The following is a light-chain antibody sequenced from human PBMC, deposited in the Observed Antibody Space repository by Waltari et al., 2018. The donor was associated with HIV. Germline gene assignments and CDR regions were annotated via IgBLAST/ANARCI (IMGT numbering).Light chain of an antibody. V-gene: IGLV2-14*01. CDR2: EVS. J-gene: IGLJ2*01. CDR3: SSYTSSSTRV. Sequence: QSALTQPASVSGSPGQSITISCPGTSSAVGGYNYVSWYQQPPGKAPKLMIYEVSNRPSGVSNRFSGSKSGNTASLTISGLQAEDEADYYCSSYTSSSTRVFGGGTKLTVL. CDR1: SSAVGGYNY.